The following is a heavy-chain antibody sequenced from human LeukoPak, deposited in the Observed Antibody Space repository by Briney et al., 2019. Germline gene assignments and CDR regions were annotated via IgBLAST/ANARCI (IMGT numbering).Heavy chain of an antibody. Sequence: ASVKVSCKASGYTFTSYCMHWVRQAPGQGLEWMGIINPSGGSTSYAQKFQGRVTMTRDMSTSTVYMELSSLRSEDTAVYYCARDQGDILTGYQYDYWGQGTLVTVSS. CDR2: INPSGGST. D-gene: IGHD3-9*01. J-gene: IGHJ4*02. CDR3: ARDQGDILTGYQYDY. CDR1: GYTFTSYC. V-gene: IGHV1-46*01.